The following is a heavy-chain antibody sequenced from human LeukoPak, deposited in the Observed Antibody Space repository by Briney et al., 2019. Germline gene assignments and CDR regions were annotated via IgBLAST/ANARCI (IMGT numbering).Heavy chain of an antibody. CDR3: ARQSSDYYYYYIDV. CDR1: GGSISSSHYY. J-gene: IGHJ6*03. Sequence: SETLSLTCTVSGGSISSSHYYLGWIRQSPGKGLKWIGSIYYSGTTYYNPSLESRVTISDDTSMNRFSLMLTSLAAADTAVYYCARQSSDYYYYYIDVWGEGTTVIVSS. CDR2: IYYSGTT. V-gene: IGHV4-39*01.